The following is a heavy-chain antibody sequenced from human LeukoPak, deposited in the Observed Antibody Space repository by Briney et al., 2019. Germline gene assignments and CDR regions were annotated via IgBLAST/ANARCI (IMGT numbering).Heavy chain of an antibody. J-gene: IGHJ4*02. Sequence: GGSLRLSCVASGFSFSSYGMHWVRRAPGKGLEWMTFIRFDGSEKYYADSVKGRFTISRDYSKNTLFLQMSSLRPEDTAVYYCALGKNFGYHYFDFWGQGAPVTVSS. CDR1: GFSFSSYG. D-gene: IGHD2-2*03. CDR2: IRFDGSEK. CDR3: ALGKNFGYHYFDF. V-gene: IGHV3-30*02.